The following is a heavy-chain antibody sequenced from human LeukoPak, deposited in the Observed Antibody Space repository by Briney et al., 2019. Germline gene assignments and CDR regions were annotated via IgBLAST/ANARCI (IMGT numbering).Heavy chain of an antibody. J-gene: IGHJ3*02. CDR2: IYYSGST. CDR3: ARGLLDGYTHPAAFDI. Sequence: PSETLSLTCTVFGGSISSYYWSWIRQPPGKGLERIGYIYYSGSTNYNPSLKSRVTISVDTSKNQFSLKLSSVTAADTAVYYCARGLLDGYTHPAAFDIWGQGTMVTVSS. D-gene: IGHD5-24*01. V-gene: IGHV4-59*01. CDR1: GGSISSYY.